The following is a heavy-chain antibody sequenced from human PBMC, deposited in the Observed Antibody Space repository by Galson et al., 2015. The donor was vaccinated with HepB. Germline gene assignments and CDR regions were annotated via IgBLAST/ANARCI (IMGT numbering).Heavy chain of an antibody. CDR3: ARGRLSTSVDY. Sequence: SLRLSCAASGFTLSSYSMNWVRQAPGKGLEWVSSISSSSSYIYYADTVKGRFTISRDNAKNSLYLQMNSLRAEDTAVYYCARGRLSTSVDYWGQGTLVTVSS. D-gene: IGHD1-1*01. V-gene: IGHV3-21*01. J-gene: IGHJ4*02. CDR2: ISSSSSYI. CDR1: GFTLSSYS.